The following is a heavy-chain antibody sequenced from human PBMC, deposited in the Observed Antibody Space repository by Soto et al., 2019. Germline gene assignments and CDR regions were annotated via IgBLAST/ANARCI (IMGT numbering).Heavy chain of an antibody. D-gene: IGHD2-21*01. CDR1: GGSISSGGYY. CDR3: AASCVGCGGFNYYGMDV. V-gene: IGHV4-31*03. J-gene: IGHJ6*02. CDR2: IYYSGTT. Sequence: QVQLQESGPGLVKPSQTLSLTCTVSGGSISSGGYYWNWIRQHPGKGLGWIGYIYYSGTTYYNPSLKSRVTISVDTSKNQFSLKLSSVTAADTAVYYCAASCVGCGGFNYYGMDVWGQGTTVTVSS.